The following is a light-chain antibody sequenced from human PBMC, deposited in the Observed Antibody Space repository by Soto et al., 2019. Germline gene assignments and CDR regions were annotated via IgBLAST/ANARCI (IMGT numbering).Light chain of an antibody. V-gene: IGLV2-14*01. CDR2: DVT. CDR1: SSDVGGYNY. J-gene: IGLJ1*01. Sequence: QSAPTQPASVSGSPGQSITISCTGTSSDVGGYNYVAWYQQHPVKAPKLMIYDVTNRPSGVSDRFSGSKSGNTASLTISGRKAEDEADYYCSSYTSSSTPYVFGTGTKLTVL. CDR3: SSYTSSSTPYV.